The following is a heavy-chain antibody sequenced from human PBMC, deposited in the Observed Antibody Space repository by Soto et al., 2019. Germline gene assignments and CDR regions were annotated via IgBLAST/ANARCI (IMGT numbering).Heavy chain of an antibody. J-gene: IGHJ6*02. CDR3: ARDSIAAAGTSYYYYYYGMDV. CDR2: IYSGGST. D-gene: IGHD6-13*01. V-gene: IGHV3-53*01. Sequence: GGSLRLSCAASGFTVSSNYMSWVRQAPGKGLEWVSVIYSGGSTYYADSVKGRFTISGDNSKNTLYLQMNSLRAEDTAVYYCARDSIAAAGTSYYYYYYGMDVWGQGTTVTVSS. CDR1: GFTVSSNY.